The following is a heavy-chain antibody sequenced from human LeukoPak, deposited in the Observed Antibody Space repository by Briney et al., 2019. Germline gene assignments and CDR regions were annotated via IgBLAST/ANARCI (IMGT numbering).Heavy chain of an antibody. Sequence: SLSRAASGFSLSSYAMSWVRQAPRAAREGVSGVSGSGCSTDDADAVKRRFTIYRDNSKDTLYLQLNSLRAEDRAVYYCAKDLSIVGATTYFDYWGQGTLVTVSS. D-gene: IGHD1-26*01. V-gene: IGHV3-23*01. J-gene: IGHJ4*02. CDR2: VSGSGCST. CDR3: AKDLSIVGATTYFDY. CDR1: GFSLSSYA.